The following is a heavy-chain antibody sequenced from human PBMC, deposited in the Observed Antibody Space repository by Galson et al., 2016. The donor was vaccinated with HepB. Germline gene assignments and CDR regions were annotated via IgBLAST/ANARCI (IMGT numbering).Heavy chain of an antibody. J-gene: IGHJ5*02. V-gene: IGHV3-15*01. CDR1: GFTFSDAW. CDR3: TTYYGNILTAYRWFDP. Sequence: SLRLSCAASGFTFSDAWMNWVRQAPGKGLEWVGRIKRKTDGGTTGYAAPVEGRFTISRDDSKNTLYLQMNSLKNEDTAVYYCTTYYGNILTAYRWFDPWGQGTLVTVSS. CDR2: IKRKTDGGTT. D-gene: IGHD3-9*01.